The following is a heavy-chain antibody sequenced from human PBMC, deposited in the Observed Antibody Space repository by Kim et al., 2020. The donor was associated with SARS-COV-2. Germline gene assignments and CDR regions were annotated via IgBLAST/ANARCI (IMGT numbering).Heavy chain of an antibody. CDR3: AKLDEKSRSGSYYNY. J-gene: IGHJ4*02. D-gene: IGHD3-10*01. Sequence: DSVKGRFTISRDNSKNTLYLQMNSLRAEDTAVYYCAKLDEKSRSGSYYNYWGQGTLVTVSS. V-gene: IGHV3-23*01.